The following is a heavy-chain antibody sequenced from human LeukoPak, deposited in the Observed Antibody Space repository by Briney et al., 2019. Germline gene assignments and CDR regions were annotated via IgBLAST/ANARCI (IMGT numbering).Heavy chain of an antibody. CDR3: AKDLYTVPGACDK. V-gene: IGHV3-23*01. CDR2: ISVKYNRT. J-gene: IGHJ4*02. CDR1: GFTFSDYY. D-gene: IGHD6-19*01. Sequence: PGGSLRLSCAASGFTFSDYYMSWVRQAPGKGLEWVSGISVKYNRTYYADSVEGRFTISRDISKNTLYLQMNSLNAEDTAVYYCAKDLYTVPGACDKWGQGTLVTVSS.